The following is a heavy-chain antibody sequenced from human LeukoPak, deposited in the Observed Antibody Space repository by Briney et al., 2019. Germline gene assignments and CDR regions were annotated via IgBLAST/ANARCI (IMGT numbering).Heavy chain of an antibody. J-gene: IGHJ6*02. CDR2: IYYSGST. D-gene: IGHD6-13*01. CDR1: GGXISSYY. CDR3: AGNIAAAGRYYYGMDV. V-gene: IGHV4-59*08. Sequence: PSETLSLTCTVSGGXISSYYCSWIRQPPGKGLGWIGYIYYSGSTNYNPSLKSRVTISVDTSKNQFSLKVSSVTAADTAVYYCAGNIAAAGRYYYGMDVWGQGTTVTVSS.